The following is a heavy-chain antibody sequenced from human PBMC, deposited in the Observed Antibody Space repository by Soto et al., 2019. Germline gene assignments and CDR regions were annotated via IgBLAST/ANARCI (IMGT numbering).Heavy chain of an antibody. Sequence: GGSLRLSCVASGFSFSSYTMNWVRQAPGKGLEWVSGVSGNGGNTYYADSMKGRFSISRDNSKNTLYLQLNSLRAEDTAIYYCAKDRMGASGWFDPWGQGTPVTVSS. D-gene: IGHD1-26*01. CDR2: VSGNGGNT. V-gene: IGHV3-23*01. CDR3: AKDRMGASGWFDP. CDR1: GFSFSSYT. J-gene: IGHJ5*02.